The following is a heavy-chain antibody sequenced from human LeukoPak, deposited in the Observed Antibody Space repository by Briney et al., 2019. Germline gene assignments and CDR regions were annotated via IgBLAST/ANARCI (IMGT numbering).Heavy chain of an antibody. CDR1: GGSISSGGHY. CDR2: IYYSGST. J-gene: IGHJ4*02. V-gene: IGHV4-31*03. D-gene: IGHD5-18*01. CDR3: ASGGADSYGLLGPLDY. Sequence: SETLSLTCTVSGGSISSGGHYWSWIRQHPGKGLEWIGYIYYSGSTYYNPSLKSRVTISVDTSKNQFSLKLSSVTAADTAVYYCASGGADSYGLLGPLDYWGQGTLVTVSS.